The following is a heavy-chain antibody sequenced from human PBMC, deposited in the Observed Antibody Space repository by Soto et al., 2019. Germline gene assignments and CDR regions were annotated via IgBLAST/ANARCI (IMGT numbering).Heavy chain of an antibody. Sequence: NPSETLSLTCTVSGGSITTYHWSWIRQSPGKGLEWIGYIYYSGSAYNNPSLNSRVTMSIDTSKSQLSLQLSSVTAADTAVYYCALGSGWYDYYYYGMDVWGQGTTVTVSS. CDR2: IYYSGSA. D-gene: IGHD6-19*01. CDR1: GGSITTYH. J-gene: IGHJ6*02. CDR3: ALGSGWYDYYYYGMDV. V-gene: IGHV4-59*01.